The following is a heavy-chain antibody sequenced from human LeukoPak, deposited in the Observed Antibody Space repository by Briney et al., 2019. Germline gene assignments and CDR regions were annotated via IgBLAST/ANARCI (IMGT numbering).Heavy chain of an antibody. V-gene: IGHV4-31*03. CDR3: ARAFSPYYYYYYMDV. CDR2: IYYSGST. CDR1: GGSISSGGYS. Sequence: PSETLSLTCTVSGGSISSGGYSWSWIRQHPGKGLEWIGYIYYSGSTYYNPSLKSRVTISVDTSKNQFSLKLSSVTAADTAVYYCARAFSPYYYYYYMDVWGKGTTVTVSS. J-gene: IGHJ6*03. D-gene: IGHD3-16*01.